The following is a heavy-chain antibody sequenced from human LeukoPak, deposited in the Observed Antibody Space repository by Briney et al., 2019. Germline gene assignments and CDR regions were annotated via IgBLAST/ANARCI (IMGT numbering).Heavy chain of an antibody. CDR1: GFTFSDYY. CDR3: ARLYGDYSFDY. V-gene: IGHV3-11*06. D-gene: IGHD4-17*01. CDR2: ISSSSSYI. J-gene: IGHJ4*02. Sequence: GGSLRLSCAASGFTFSDYYMSWIRQAPGKGLEWVSSISSSSSYIYYADSVKGRFTISRDNAKNSLYLQMNSLRAEDTAVYYCARLYGDYSFDYWGQGTLVTVSS.